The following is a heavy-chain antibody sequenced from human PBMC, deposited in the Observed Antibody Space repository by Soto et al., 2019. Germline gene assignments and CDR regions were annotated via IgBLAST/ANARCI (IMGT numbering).Heavy chain of an antibody. CDR3: AREAGAFDY. D-gene: IGHD6-19*01. J-gene: IGHJ4*02. Sequence: QVQLVQSGAEVKKPGASVKVSCKASGYTFTSYYMHWVRQAPGQGLEWMAIINPSGGSTSYAQKLQGRVTMTRDTSTSTVYMELSSLRAEDTAVYYCAREAGAFDYWGQGTLVTVSS. CDR2: INPSGGST. V-gene: IGHV1-46*01. CDR1: GYTFTSYY.